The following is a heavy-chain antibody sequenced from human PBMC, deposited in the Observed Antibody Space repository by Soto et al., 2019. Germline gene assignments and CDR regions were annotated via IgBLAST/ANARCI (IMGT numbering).Heavy chain of an antibody. V-gene: IGHV4-39*02. J-gene: IGHJ5*02. CDR2: IYYSGST. CDR3: AREPPYYYGSGSYWFDP. CDR1: GGPISSSSYY. D-gene: IGHD3-10*01. Sequence: SETLSLTCTVSGGPISSSSYYWGWIRQPPGKGLEWIGSIYYSGSTYYNPSLKSRVTISVDTSKNQFSLKLSSVTAADTAVYYCAREPPYYYGSGSYWFDPWGQGTLVTVSS.